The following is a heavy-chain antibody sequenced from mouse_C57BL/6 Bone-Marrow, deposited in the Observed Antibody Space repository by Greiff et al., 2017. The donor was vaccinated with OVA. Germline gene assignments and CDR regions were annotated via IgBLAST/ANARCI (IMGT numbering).Heavy chain of an antibody. V-gene: IGHV5-6*02. CDR2: ISSGGSYT. CDR1: GFTFSSYG. J-gene: IGHJ1*03. Sequence: EVKLVESGGDLVKPGGSLKLSCAASGFTFSSYGMSWVRQTPDKRLEWVATISSGGSYTYYPDSVKGRFTISRDNAKNTLYLQMSSLKSEDTAMYYCARRGNCDVWGTGTTVTVSS. CDR3: ARRGNCDV.